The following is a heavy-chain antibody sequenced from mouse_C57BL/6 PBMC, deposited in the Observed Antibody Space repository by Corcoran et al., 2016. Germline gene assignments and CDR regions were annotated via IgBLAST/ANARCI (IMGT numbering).Heavy chain of an antibody. CDR1: GYTFTDYY. J-gene: IGHJ2*01. D-gene: IGHD1-1*01. CDR3: ARIGYGSPFDY. Sequence: QVQLKQSGAELVRPGASVKLSCKASGYTFTDYYINWVKQRPGQGLEWIARIDPGSGNTYYNEKFKGKATLTAEKSSSTAYMQLSSLTSEDSAVYFCARIGYGSPFDYWGQGTTLTVSS. CDR2: IDPGSGNT. V-gene: IGHV1-76*01.